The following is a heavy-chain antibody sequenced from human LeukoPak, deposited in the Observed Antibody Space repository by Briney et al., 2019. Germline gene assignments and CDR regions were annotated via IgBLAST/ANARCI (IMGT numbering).Heavy chain of an antibody. V-gene: IGHV4-34*01. CDR2: INHSGST. J-gene: IGHJ4*02. CDR3: ARGRGWLQLTETDY. Sequence: PETLSLTCAVYGGSFSGYYWSWIRQPPGKGLEWIGEINHSGSTNYNPSLKSRVTISVDTSKNQFSLKLSSVTAADTAVYYCARGRGWLQLTETDYWGQGTLVTVSS. CDR1: GGSFSGYY. D-gene: IGHD5-24*01.